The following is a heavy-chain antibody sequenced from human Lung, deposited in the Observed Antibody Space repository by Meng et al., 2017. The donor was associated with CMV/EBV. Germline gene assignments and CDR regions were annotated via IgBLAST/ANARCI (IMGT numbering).Heavy chain of an antibody. J-gene: IGHJ6*02. V-gene: IGHV3-7*01. CDR3: ARRPWGLDV. CDR1: GFTFSSYW. CDR2: INQDGSEK. Sequence: GGSXRLSCAASGFTFSSYWMSWVRQAPGKGLEWVANINQDGSEKYYVDSVEGRFTISRDNAKDSLYLQMNALTAEDTAVYYCARRPWGLDVWGQGTTVTVSS.